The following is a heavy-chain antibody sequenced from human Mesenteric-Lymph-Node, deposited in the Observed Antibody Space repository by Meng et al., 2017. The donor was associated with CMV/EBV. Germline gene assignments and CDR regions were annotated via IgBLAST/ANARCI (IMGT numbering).Heavy chain of an antibody. J-gene: IGHJ3*02. CDR2: SYYSGTT. V-gene: IGHV4-59*02. D-gene: IGHD2-2*02. Sequence: GSLRLSCTVSGDSVSSAFWSWTRQSPGRGLEWIGYSYYSGTTLYNPSLKSRVTISVDTSKNQFSLELTSVTAADTAVYYCVRNSLICSRTSCYMRDAFDIWGQGTMVTVSS. CDR1: GDSVSSAF. CDR3: VRNSLICSRTSCYMRDAFDI.